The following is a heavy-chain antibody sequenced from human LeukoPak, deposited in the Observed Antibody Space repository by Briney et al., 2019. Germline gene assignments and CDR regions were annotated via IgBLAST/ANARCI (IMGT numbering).Heavy chain of an antibody. CDR2: ISSSSSYI. CDR3: AKSLGYYDSSGYDFDY. V-gene: IGHV3-21*04. D-gene: IGHD3-22*01. Sequence: GGSLRLSCAASGFTFSSYNMNWVRQAPGKGLEWVSSISSSSSYIYYADSVKGRFTISRDNAKNSLYLQMNSLRAEDTALYYCAKSLGYYDSSGYDFDYWGQGTLVTVSS. J-gene: IGHJ4*02. CDR1: GFTFSSYN.